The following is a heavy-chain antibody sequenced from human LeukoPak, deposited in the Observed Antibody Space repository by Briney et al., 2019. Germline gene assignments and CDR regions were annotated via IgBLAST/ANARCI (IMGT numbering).Heavy chain of an antibody. CDR1: GGSISGYY. J-gene: IGHJ6*02. CDR2: IYYSGNT. V-gene: IGHV4-59*01. CDR3: ARDWKSTSNYYYYYGMDV. D-gene: IGHD4-11*01. Sequence: PSETLSLTCSVSGGSISGYYWSWIRQPPGKGLERIGYIYYSGNTNYNPSLKRRVTMSVDTSKNQFSLKLSSVTAADTAVYYCARDWKSTSNYYYYYGMDVWGLGTTVTVSS.